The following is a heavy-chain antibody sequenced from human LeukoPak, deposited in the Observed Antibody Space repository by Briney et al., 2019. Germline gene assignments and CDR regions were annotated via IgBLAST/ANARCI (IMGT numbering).Heavy chain of an antibody. V-gene: IGHV4-59*01. CDR1: GGSFSGYY. CDR3: ARVGGMTTINNAAFDI. CDR2: IYHSGST. D-gene: IGHD5-24*01. Sequence: SETLSLTCAVYGGSFSGYYWSWIRQPPGKGLEWIGYIYHSGSTNYNPSLKSRVTISLDTSKNQFSLKLTSVTAADTAIYYCARVGGMTTINNAAFDIWGQGTMVTVSS. J-gene: IGHJ3*02.